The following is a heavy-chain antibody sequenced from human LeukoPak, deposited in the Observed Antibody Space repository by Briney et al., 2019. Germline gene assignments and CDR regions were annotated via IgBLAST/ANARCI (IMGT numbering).Heavy chain of an antibody. CDR1: GFTFDDYA. V-gene: IGHV3-43D*03. J-gene: IGHJ4*02. D-gene: IGHD6-13*01. Sequence: GGSLRLSCAASGFTFDDYAMHWVRQAPGKGLEWVSLISWDGGSTYYADSVKGRFTISRDNSKNSLYLQMNSLRAEDTALYYCARLLRNIAAAVYYFDYWGQGTLVTVSS. CDR2: ISWDGGST. CDR3: ARLLRNIAAAVYYFDY.